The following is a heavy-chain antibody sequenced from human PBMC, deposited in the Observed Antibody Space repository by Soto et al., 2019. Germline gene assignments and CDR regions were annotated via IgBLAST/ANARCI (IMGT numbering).Heavy chain of an antibody. CDR3: ANARYCYGGSCYGLPYYYGMDV. CDR1: GLTFRSYS. Sequence: AWSLRLSCAASGLTFRSYSMSLVLKTPGKGLEWVSGISGSGAGTYYADSVQGRFTISRDNSENKVYQQMNSLRAEDTAVYYCANARYCYGGSCYGLPYYYGMDVWGQGTTVTVSS. CDR2: ISGSGAGT. V-gene: IGHV3-23*01. D-gene: IGHD2-15*01. J-gene: IGHJ6*02.